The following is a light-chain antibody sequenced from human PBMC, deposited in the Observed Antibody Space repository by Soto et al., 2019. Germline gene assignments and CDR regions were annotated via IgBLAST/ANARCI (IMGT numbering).Light chain of an antibody. V-gene: IGKV3-15*01. J-gene: IGKJ1*01. CDR2: DAS. CDR1: QSVSSN. Sequence: EKVMTQSPATLSVSPGKRATRSCRASQSVSSNLAWYQQKPGQAPRLLIYDASTRATGIPARFSGSGSGTEFTLTISSLQSEDLAVYYCQQYDDWPETFGQGNKVEIQ. CDR3: QQYDDWPET.